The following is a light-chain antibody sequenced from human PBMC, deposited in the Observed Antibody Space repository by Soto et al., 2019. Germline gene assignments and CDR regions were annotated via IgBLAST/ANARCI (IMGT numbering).Light chain of an antibody. CDR3: QQYYSPWT. CDR1: QRVLYNSNNKNY. Sequence: DIVMTQSPDSLAVSLGESATINCKSSQRVLYNSNNKNYLAWYQQKPGQTPKLLIYWASTRESGVPDRFSGSGSGTDFTLTISSLQAEDVAVYYCQQYYSPWTFGQGIKVEIK. CDR2: WAS. J-gene: IGKJ1*01. V-gene: IGKV4-1*01.